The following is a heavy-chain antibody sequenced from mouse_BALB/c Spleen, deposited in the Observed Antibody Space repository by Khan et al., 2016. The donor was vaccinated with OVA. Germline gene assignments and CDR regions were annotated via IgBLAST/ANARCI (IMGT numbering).Heavy chain of an antibody. CDR1: GYTFTNYG. CDR3: ARRSIYYGDFDV. J-gene: IGHJ1*01. D-gene: IGHD2-13*01. V-gene: IGHV9-3*02. Sequence: LVESGPELKKPGETVKISCKASGYTFTNYGMNWVKQAPGKGLKWMGWINTNTGEPTYAEEFKGRFAFSLETSASTAYLQINNLKHEDTATYSCARRSIYYGDFDVWGAGTTVTVSS. CDR2: INTNTGEP.